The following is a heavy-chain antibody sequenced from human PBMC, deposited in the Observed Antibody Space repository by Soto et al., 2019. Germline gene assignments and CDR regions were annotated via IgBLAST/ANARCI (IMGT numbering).Heavy chain of an antibody. V-gene: IGHV3-49*04. CDR1: GFNFAAYT. CDR2: IRRIAYGGTT. CDR3: SRSLAIDFDS. Sequence: LRLSCSASGFNFAAYTMSWVRLTPGKGLEWVGFIRRIAYGGTTDYAASVKGRFTISRDDSRKIVYLQMSRLKIEDTAVYYCSRSLAIDFDSWGQGTLVTVSS. J-gene: IGHJ4*02.